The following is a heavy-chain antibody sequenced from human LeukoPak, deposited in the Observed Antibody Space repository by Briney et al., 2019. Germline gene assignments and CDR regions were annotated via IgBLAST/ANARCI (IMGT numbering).Heavy chain of an antibody. V-gene: IGHV4-38-2*02. CDR1: GYSISGGYY. D-gene: IGHD6-19*01. CDR3: ARNNSNGFDF. J-gene: IGHJ4*02. Sequence: SETLSLTCTVSGYSISGGYYWGWIRQPPGKGLEWIGTIFQSVSTYYNPPLKSRATTSVDTSKNQFSLKLSSVTAADTAVYYCARNNSNGFDFWSQGTLVTVSS. CDR2: IFQSVST.